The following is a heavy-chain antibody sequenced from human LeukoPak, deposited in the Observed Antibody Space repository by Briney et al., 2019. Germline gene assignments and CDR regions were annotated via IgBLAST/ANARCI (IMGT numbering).Heavy chain of an antibody. V-gene: IGHV7-4-1*02. J-gene: IGHJ3*02. Sequence: ASVKVSCKASGYTFTHYDVNWVRQAPGQGLEWMGWINTKTGKPTCAQGFTGRFVFSLDTSVTTAYLQISSLKDEDTAVYSCARSDFWTDHPAFDIWGQGTMVTVSS. CDR3: ARSDFWTDHPAFDI. D-gene: IGHD3/OR15-3a*01. CDR2: INTKTGKP. CDR1: GYTFTHYD.